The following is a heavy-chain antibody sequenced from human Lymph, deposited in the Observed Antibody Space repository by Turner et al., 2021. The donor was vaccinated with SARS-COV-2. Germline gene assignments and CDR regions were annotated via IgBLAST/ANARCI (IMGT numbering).Heavy chain of an antibody. D-gene: IGHD7-27*01. J-gene: IGHJ2*01. CDR2: INHTGST. CDR1: GGSFSGYY. Sequence: QVQLQQWGAGLLKPSETLSITCAVYGGSFSGYYWSWIRQPPGKGLEWIGEINHTGSTNYNPSLKSRVTISVDTSKNQFSLKLSSVTAADTAVYYCARVWVRWWYFDLWGRGTLVTVSS. V-gene: IGHV4-34*01. CDR3: ARVWVRWWYFDL.